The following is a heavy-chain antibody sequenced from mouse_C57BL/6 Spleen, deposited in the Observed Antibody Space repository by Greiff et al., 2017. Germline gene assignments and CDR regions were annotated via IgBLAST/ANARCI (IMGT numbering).Heavy chain of an antibody. CDR2: IRNKANGYTT. CDR3: ARSYYSNYDDYFDY. J-gene: IGHJ2*01. CDR1: GFTFTDYY. D-gene: IGHD2-5*01. Sequence: EVKLVESGGGLVQPGGSLSLSCAASGFTFTDYYMSWVRQPPGKALEWLGFIRNKANGYTTEYSASVKGRFTISRDNSQSILYLQMNALRAEDSATYYCARSYYSNYDDYFDYWGQGTTLTVSS. V-gene: IGHV7-3*01.